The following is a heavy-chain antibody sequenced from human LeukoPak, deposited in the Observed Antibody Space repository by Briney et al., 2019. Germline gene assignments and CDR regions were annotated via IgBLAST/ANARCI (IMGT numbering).Heavy chain of an antibody. V-gene: IGHV3-21*01. Sequence: GGSLRLSCVASGFTFNTYNMNWVRQAPGKGLEWVSSITSSSSYIYYADSVKGRFTISRDNAKSSLYLQMNSLRDEDTAVYYCARDKIVGATYFDYWGQGTLVTVSS. D-gene: IGHD1-26*01. CDR2: ITSSSSYI. J-gene: IGHJ4*02. CDR3: ARDKIVGATYFDY. CDR1: GFTFNTYN.